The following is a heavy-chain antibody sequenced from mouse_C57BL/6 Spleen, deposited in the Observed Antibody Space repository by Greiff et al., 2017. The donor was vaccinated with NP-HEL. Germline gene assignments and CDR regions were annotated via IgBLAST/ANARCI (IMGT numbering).Heavy chain of an antibody. Sequence: VQLQQPGAELVMPGASVKLSCKASGYTFTSYWMHWVKQRPGQGLEWIGEIDPSDSYTNYNQKFKGKSTLTVDKSSSTAYMQLSSLTSEDSAVYYCARIYYDYSYYAMDYWGQGTSVTVSS. CDR3: ARIYYDYSYYAMDY. V-gene: IGHV1-69*01. CDR1: GYTFTSYW. D-gene: IGHD2-4*01. J-gene: IGHJ4*01. CDR2: IDPSDSYT.